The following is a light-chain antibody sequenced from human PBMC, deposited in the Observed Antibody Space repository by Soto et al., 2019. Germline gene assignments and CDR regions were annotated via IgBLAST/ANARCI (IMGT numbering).Light chain of an antibody. CDR3: QSYDSSLSGSYV. CDR2: GNS. V-gene: IGLV1-40*01. CDR1: SSNIGAGYD. J-gene: IGLJ1*01. Sequence: QSVLTQPPSVSGAPGQRVTISRTGSSSNIGAGYDVHWYQQLPGTAPKLLIYGNSNRPSGVPDRFSGSKSGTSASLAITGLQAEDEADYYCQSYDSSLSGSYVFGTGTRSPS.